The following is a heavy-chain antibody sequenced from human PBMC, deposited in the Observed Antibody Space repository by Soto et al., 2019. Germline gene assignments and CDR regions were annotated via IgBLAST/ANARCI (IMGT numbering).Heavy chain of an antibody. CDR2: ITNDGNNE. Sequence: HPGGSLRLSCAASGFVFSDYGMHWVRQAPGKGLEWVALITNDGNNEYYRESVKGRFSISRGRSTNTVDLLMNSLRPEDTGVYYCARDLTVGPTTDYFDYWGQGTLVTVSS. CDR1: GFVFSDYG. CDR3: ARDLTVGPTTDYFDY. D-gene: IGHD1-26*01. J-gene: IGHJ4*02. V-gene: IGHV3-30*03.